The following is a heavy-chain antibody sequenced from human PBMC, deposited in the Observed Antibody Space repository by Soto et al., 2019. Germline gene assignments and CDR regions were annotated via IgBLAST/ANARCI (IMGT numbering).Heavy chain of an antibody. D-gene: IGHD2-15*01. Sequence: EVQLVESGGGLVQPGGSLRLSCAASGFTFRNYWMHWVRRLPGKGLVWVSRINPDGSVTNYADSVKGRFTVSRDNARNMQYLQMNSLRAEDTAVYYCARDGGGSWGQGILVTVSS. CDR3: ARDGGGS. J-gene: IGHJ5*02. V-gene: IGHV3-74*01. CDR2: INPDGSVT. CDR1: GFTFRNYW.